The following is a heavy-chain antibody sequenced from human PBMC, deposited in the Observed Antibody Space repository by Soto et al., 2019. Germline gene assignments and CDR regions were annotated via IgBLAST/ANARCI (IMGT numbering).Heavy chain of an antibody. CDR1: GYTFTNYA. Sequence: ASVKVSCKASGYTFTNYAIHWVRQAPGQRLEWMGWINAGNGNTKYSQKFQGRATITRDTSASTAYMELSSLRSEDTAVHYCARGERYYYDSSGYFGLDYWGQGTLVTVSS. V-gene: IGHV1-3*01. CDR2: INAGNGNT. D-gene: IGHD3-22*01. CDR3: ARGERYYYDSSGYFGLDY. J-gene: IGHJ4*02.